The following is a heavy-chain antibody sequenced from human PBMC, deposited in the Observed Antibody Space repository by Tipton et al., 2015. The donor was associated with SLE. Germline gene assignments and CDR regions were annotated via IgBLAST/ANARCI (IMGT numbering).Heavy chain of an antibody. CDR3: ARGLSSGLTYYYYYGMDV. D-gene: IGHD6-19*01. CDR2: ISGSGGST. V-gene: IGHV3-23*01. Sequence: LSLTCAASGFTFSSYAMSWVRQAPGKGLEWVSAISGSGGSTYYADSVKGRFTISRDNSKNTLYLQMNSLRAEDTAVYYCARGLSSGLTYYYYYGMDVWGQGTTVTVSS. J-gene: IGHJ6*02. CDR1: GFTFSSYA.